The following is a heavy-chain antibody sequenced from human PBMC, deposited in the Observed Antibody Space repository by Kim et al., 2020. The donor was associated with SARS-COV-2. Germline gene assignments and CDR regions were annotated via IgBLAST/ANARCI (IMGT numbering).Heavy chain of an antibody. CDR3: ARHYHVVAAYRKYNWFDP. CDR2: IYPGDSDT. V-gene: IGHV5-51*01. CDR1: GYSFTSYW. D-gene: IGHD2-15*01. J-gene: IGHJ5*02. Sequence: GESLKISCKGSGYSFTSYWIGWVRQMPGKGLEWMGIIYPGDSDTRYSPSFQGQVTISADKSISTAYLQWSSLKASDTAMYYCARHYHVVAAYRKYNWFDPWGQGTLVTVSS.